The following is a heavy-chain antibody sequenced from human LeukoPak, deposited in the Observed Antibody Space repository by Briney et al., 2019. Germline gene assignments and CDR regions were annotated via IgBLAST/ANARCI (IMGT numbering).Heavy chain of an antibody. CDR2: IFTSGSS. J-gene: IGHJ4*02. CDR1: GGSISYYY. D-gene: IGHD3-16*01. CDR3: ARAEGYDYVWGSYPYYFDY. Sequence: PSETLSLTCTVSGGSISYYYWSWIRQPAGKGLEWIGRIFTSGSSNFNPSLKSRVTISVDTSKNQFSLKLSSATAADTAVYYCARAEGYDYVWGSYPYYFDYWGQGTLVTVSS. V-gene: IGHV4-4*07.